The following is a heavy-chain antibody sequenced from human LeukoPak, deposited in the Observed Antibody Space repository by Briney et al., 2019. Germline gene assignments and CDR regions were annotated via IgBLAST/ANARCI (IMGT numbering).Heavy chain of an antibody. D-gene: IGHD1-26*01. Sequence: PSETLSLTCTVSGGSISSYYWSWIRQPPGKGLEWIGYIYYSGSTNYNPSLKSRVTISVDTSKNQFSLELSSVTAADTAVYYCARVGSVGAIQTFDYWGQGTLVTVSS. CDR3: ARVGSVGAIQTFDY. CDR1: GGSISSYY. V-gene: IGHV4-59*08. J-gene: IGHJ4*02. CDR2: IYYSGST.